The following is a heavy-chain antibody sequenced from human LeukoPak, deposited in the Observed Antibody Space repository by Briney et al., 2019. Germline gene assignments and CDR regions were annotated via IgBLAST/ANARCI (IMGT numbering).Heavy chain of an antibody. D-gene: IGHD4-17*01. CDR3: ARFYGDFVNHWYFDL. CDR1: GFAFSASD. J-gene: IGHJ2*01. Sequence: GGSLRLSCVASGFAFSASDIHWVRQAPGKGLEWVSVMYGSGGTYYADSMKGRFNISRDNSKNTLYLQMNSLRAEDTAVYYCARFYGDFVNHWYFDLWGRGTLVTVSS. V-gene: IGHV3-53*01. CDR2: MYGSGGT.